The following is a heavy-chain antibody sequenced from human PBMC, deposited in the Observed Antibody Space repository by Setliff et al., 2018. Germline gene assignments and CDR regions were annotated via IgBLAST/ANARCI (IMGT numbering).Heavy chain of an antibody. CDR3: ARVAYPNGGSCRYFDN. V-gene: IGHV4-31*02. J-gene: IGHJ4*02. CDR1: GGSISTDPYF. CDR2: ISYSGRT. Sequence: KPSETLSLTCAVSGGSISTDPYFWTWIRQHPVKGLEWIGYISYSGRTSYNPSLYSRITVSLDRSKNQFSLQLTSVTAADTAMYYCARVAYPNGGSCRYFDNWGQGALVTAPQ. D-gene: IGHD2-15*01.